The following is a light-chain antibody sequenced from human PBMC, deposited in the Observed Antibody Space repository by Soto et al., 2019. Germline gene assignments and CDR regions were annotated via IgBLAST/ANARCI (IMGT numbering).Light chain of an antibody. CDR3: QQYGSSPQT. J-gene: IGKJ1*01. CDR1: QSVSSSY. Sequence: EIVLTQSPATLSLSPGDRATLSCRASQSVSSSYLAWYQQKPGQAPRLLIYDASTRATGIPDRFSGSGSGTDFTLTISRLEPEDFAVYYCQQYGSSPQTFGQGTKVDI. CDR2: DAS. V-gene: IGKV3-20*01.